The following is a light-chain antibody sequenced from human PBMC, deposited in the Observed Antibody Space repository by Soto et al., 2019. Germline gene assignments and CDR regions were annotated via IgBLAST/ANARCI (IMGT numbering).Light chain of an antibody. CDR2: DVS. CDR3: TSYTTSITYV. J-gene: IGLJ1*01. V-gene: IGLV2-14*03. Sequence: QSALTQPASVSGSPGQSITISCTGTSSDFGDFNYVFWYQQHPGKAPKLLIYDVSNRPSGVSNRFSGSKSGDTASLTISGLQAEDEADSYCTSYTTSITYVFGTGTKLTVL. CDR1: SSDFGDFNY.